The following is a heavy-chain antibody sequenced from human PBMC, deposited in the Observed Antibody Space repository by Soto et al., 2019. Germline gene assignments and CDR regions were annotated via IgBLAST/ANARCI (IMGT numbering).Heavy chain of an antibody. J-gene: IGHJ6*02. CDR2: ISGSGGST. D-gene: IGHD3-22*01. Sequence: GGSLRLSCAASGFTFSSYAMSWVRQAPGKGLEWVSAISGSGGSTYYADSVKGRFTISRDNSKNTLYLQMNSLRAEDTAVYYCAKGGVWYYYDSSGCYYSYYYYGMDVWGQGTTVTVSS. CDR1: GFTFSSYA. V-gene: IGHV3-23*01. CDR3: AKGGVWYYYDSSGCYYSYYYYGMDV.